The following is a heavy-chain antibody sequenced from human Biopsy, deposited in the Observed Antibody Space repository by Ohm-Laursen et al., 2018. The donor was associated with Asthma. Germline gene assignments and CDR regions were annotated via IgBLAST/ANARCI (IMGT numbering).Heavy chain of an antibody. J-gene: IGHJ3*02. CDR3: VRDGTDDALDI. Sequence: SLRLSCSASGFSFSNFAIHWVRQAPGKGLEWAGVISKDASTQDYADSVKGRFTMARDNSKNTLDLQMNSLREEDTAVYYCVRDGTDDALDIWGQGIVVSVSS. V-gene: IGHV3-30*01. CDR1: GFSFSNFA. D-gene: IGHD1-1*01. CDR2: ISKDASTQ.